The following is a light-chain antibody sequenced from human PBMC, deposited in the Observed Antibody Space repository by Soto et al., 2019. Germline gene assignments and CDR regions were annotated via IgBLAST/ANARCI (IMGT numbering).Light chain of an antibody. CDR2: WAS. V-gene: IGKV4-1*01. Sequence: DIVMTQSPDSLAVSLGERATINCKSSQSVFYSSNNKNYLAWYQHTPGQPPKPLIYWASTRESGVPDRFSGSGSGTDFTLTISSLQAEDVAVYYCQKYYGRPYTFGQGTKLEIK. J-gene: IGKJ2*01. CDR3: QKYYGRPYT. CDR1: QSVFYSSNNKNY.